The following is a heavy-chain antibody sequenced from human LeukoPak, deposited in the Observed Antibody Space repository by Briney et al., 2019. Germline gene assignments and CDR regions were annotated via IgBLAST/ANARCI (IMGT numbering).Heavy chain of an antibody. Sequence: PGGSLRLSCAASGFTFDDYAMHWVRQAPGKGLEWVSLISGDGGSTYYADSVKGRFTISRDNSKYSLYLQMNSLRTEDTAFYYCTKDPRFVGGYYFDSWGQGTLVTVSS. D-gene: IGHD3-10*01. CDR3: TKDPRFVGGYYFDS. CDR1: GFTFDDYA. J-gene: IGHJ4*02. CDR2: ISGDGGST. V-gene: IGHV3-43*02.